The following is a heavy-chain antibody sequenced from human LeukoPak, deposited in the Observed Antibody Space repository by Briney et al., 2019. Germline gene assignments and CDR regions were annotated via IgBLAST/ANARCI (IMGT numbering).Heavy chain of an antibody. CDR3: ARDREGAVAVAGYYFDY. CDR1: GYTFTDYY. V-gene: IGHV1-2*02. Sequence: ASVKVSCKASGYTFTDYYMHWVRQAPGQGLEWMGWINPNSGGTNLAQKFQDRVTMTRDTSISTAYMELSRLRSDDTAVYYCARDREGAVAVAGYYFDYWGQGTLVPVSS. J-gene: IGHJ4*02. CDR2: INPNSGGT. D-gene: IGHD6-19*01.